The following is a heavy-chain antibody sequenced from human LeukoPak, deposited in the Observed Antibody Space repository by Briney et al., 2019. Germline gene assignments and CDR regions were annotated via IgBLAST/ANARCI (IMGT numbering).Heavy chain of an antibody. CDR2: IWYDGNSK. CDR1: GFTFSSYG. V-gene: IGHV3-33*01. CDR3: ARDEQLLHHLNDGFDV. Sequence: GGSLRLSCAASGFTFSSYGMHWVRQAPGKGLDWVAVIWYDGNSKYYADSVKGRFTISRDNSKNTLFLQMNSLRAEDTAVYYCARDEQLLHHLNDGFDVWGQGTMVTVSS. D-gene: IGHD6-13*01. J-gene: IGHJ3*01.